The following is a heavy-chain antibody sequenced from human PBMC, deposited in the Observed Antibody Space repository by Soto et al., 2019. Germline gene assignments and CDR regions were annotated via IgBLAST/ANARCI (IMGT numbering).Heavy chain of an antibody. D-gene: IGHD2-15*01. CDR3: TTAPLRSIVGCYDS. CDR1: GFTFSNAW. V-gene: IGHV3-15*01. J-gene: IGHJ4*02. Sequence: GGSLRLSCAASGFTFSNAWMSWVRQAPGKGLEWVGRIKSKTDGGTTDYAAPVKGRFTISRDDSKNTLYLQMNSLKTEDTAVYYCTTAPLRSIVGCYDSWGQGTLVTVSS. CDR2: IKSKTDGGTT.